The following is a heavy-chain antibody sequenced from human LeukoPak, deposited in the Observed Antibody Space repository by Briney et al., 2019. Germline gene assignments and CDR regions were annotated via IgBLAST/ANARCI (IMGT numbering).Heavy chain of an antibody. J-gene: IGHJ4*02. CDR1: AVTFSSYW. D-gene: IGHD6-13*01. Sequence: GGSLRLSCAASAVTFSSYWMHWAHQAPGKGLVWVSRINPDGSSTNYADSVKGRSTISRDNVKNTLYLQMNSLRAEDTAVYYCATPGIRDQYDFDSWGQGTLVTVSS. CDR2: INPDGSST. CDR3: ATPGIRDQYDFDS. V-gene: IGHV3-74*01.